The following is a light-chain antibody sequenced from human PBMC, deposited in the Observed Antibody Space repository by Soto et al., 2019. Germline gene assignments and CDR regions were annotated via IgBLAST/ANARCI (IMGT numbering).Light chain of an antibody. CDR2: ETN. Sequence: QSVLTQPPSVSAAPGQKVTISCSGSSSDIGNKYVSWYQHLPGTAPKLLIFETNRRPSGIPDRFSGSKSGTSATLGITGLQTGDEADYYCGTWDSSLSADVFGTGTKLTVL. CDR1: SSDIGNKY. V-gene: IGLV1-51*02. CDR3: GTWDSSLSADV. J-gene: IGLJ1*01.